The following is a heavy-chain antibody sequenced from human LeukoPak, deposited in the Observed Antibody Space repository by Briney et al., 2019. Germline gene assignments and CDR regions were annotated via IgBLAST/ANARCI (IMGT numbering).Heavy chain of an antibody. CDR2: ISSSGSTI. J-gene: IGHJ3*02. D-gene: IGHD4-17*01. Sequence: GGSLRLSCAASGFTFSSYEVNWVRQAPGKGLEWVSYISSSGSTIYYADSVKGRFTISRDNAKNSLYLQMNSLRAEDTAVYYCARVRGADDAFDIWGQGTMVTVSS. CDR3: ARVRGADDAFDI. CDR1: GFTFSSYE. V-gene: IGHV3-48*03.